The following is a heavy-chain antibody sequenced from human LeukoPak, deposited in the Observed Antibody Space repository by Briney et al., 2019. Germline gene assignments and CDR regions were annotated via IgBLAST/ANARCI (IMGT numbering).Heavy chain of an antibody. D-gene: IGHD2-8*02. V-gene: IGHV3-74*01. Sequence: PGGSLRLSCAASGFTLSNYWMHWVRQAPGEGMVWDSRVDPDGTTTNYADSVTGRFTTSRDNAKNTPYLQMNSLRAEDTALYYCTRVQAGRSGLMDVWGRGTTVTVSS. CDR3: TRVQAGRSGLMDV. J-gene: IGHJ6*02. CDR2: VDPDGTTT. CDR1: GFTLSNYW.